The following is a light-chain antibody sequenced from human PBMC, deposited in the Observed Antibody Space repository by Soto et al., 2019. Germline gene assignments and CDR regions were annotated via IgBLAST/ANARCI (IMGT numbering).Light chain of an antibody. CDR1: SIDFGAYNY. Sequence: QSVLTQPASVSGSPGQSITISCTGTSIDFGAYNYVSSYQQYPGRAPKVIIFEVRKRPSGVSTRFSGSKSGDTASLTISGLQAEDEADYYCSSYRSSTTFVFGTGTKVTVL. J-gene: IGLJ1*01. V-gene: IGLV2-14*01. CDR3: SSYRSSTTFV. CDR2: EVR.